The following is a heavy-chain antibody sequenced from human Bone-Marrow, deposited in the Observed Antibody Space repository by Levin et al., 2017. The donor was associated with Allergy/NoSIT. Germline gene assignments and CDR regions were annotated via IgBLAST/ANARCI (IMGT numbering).Heavy chain of an antibody. CDR3: AAGGGNFVY. J-gene: IGHJ4*02. CDR2: IKPDGSEK. V-gene: IGHV3-7*01. D-gene: IGHD2-15*01. Sequence: ETLSLTCAASGFSFSSDWMTWVRQAPGKGLEWVANIKPDGSEKYYVDSVKGRFTISRDNAKNSLYLQMNSLRAEDTAVYYCAAGGGNFVYWGQGTLVTVSS. CDR1: GFSFSSDW.